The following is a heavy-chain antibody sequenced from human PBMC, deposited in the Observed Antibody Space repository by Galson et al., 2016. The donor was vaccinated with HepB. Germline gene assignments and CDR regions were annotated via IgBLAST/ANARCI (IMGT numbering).Heavy chain of an antibody. CDR2: IGVSSSDI. Sequence: SLRLSCAASGFTFSSYSMNWVRQAPGKGLEWISYIGVSSSDINYADSVKGRFTISRDNAKNSLYLQMSSLRDEDTAVYYCARDHNHCFDSWGQGTLVTVSS. V-gene: IGHV3-48*02. J-gene: IGHJ4*02. CDR3: ARDHNHCFDS. D-gene: IGHD2-15*01. CDR1: GFTFSSYS.